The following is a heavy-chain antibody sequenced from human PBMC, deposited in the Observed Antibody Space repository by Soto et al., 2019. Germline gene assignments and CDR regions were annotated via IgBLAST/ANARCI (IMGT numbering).Heavy chain of an antibody. J-gene: IGHJ3*02. Sequence: QVQLQESGPGLVKPSQTLSLTCTVSGGSISSGGYYWSWIRQHPGKGLEWIGYIYYRGSTYYNPSRKSRVTISVDTYKNQFSLKLSSVTAAETAVYYCARDGRYSSGWHRYDAFDIWGQGTMVTVSS. CDR1: GGSISSGGYY. D-gene: IGHD6-19*01. CDR2: IYYRGST. V-gene: IGHV4-31*03. CDR3: ARDGRYSSGWHRYDAFDI.